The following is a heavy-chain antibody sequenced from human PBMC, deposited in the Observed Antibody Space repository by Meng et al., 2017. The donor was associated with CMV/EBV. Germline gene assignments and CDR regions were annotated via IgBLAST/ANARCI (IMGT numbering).Heavy chain of an antibody. J-gene: IGHJ4*02. CDR2: IYYSGST. D-gene: IGHD3-10*01. CDR1: GGSISSSSYY. CDR3: VTWLWFGELSGYYFDY. V-gene: IGHV4-39*07. Sequence: LQPQESGPGLCKPSEPPSLTCTVSGGSISSSSYYWGWIRQPPGKGLEWIGSIYYSGSTYYNPSLKSRVTISVDTSKNQFSLKLSSVTAADTAVYYCVTWLWFGELSGYYFDYWGQGTLVTVSS.